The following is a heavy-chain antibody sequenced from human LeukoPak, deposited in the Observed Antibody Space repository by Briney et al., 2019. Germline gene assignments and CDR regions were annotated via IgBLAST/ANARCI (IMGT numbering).Heavy chain of an antibody. D-gene: IGHD3-22*01. CDR1: GFTFSNHG. J-gene: IGHJ4*02. CDR2: IWYDGSNK. CDR3: AKDYYYDSSGYSYYFDY. V-gene: IGHV3-33*06. Sequence: GGSLRLSCAASGFTFSNHGMHWVRQAPGKGLEWVALIWYDGSNKEYAESVKGRFTISRDNSKNTLYLQMNSLRDEDTAVYYCAKDYYYDSSGYSYYFDYWGQGTLVTVSS.